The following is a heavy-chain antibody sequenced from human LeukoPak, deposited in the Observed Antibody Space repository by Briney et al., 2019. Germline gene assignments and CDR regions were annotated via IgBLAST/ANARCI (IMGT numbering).Heavy chain of an antibody. CDR1: GFIFSNAW. D-gene: IGHD3-22*01. CDR2: VKSETDGETT. Sequence: GGSLRLSCAASGFIFSNAWMSWVRQAPGKGLEWVARVKSETDGETTDYAAPLKGRFTISRDDSKNMLYLQMNSLTTEDTAVYYCLVVTGKEFWGQGTLVTVSS. V-gene: IGHV3-15*01. J-gene: IGHJ4*02. CDR3: LVVTGKEF.